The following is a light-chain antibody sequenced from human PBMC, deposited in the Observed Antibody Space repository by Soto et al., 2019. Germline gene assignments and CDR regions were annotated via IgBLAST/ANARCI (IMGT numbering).Light chain of an antibody. CDR3: QEYNSSPWT. CDR1: QSVSGNF. CDR2: GAS. J-gene: IGKJ1*01. V-gene: IGKV3-20*01. Sequence: EIVLTQSPGTLSLSPGERATLSCWASQSVSGNFLAWYQVKPGQAPRLVVYGASTRASGFPDRFSGSGSGTDFTLTISRLEPEDFAMYYCQEYNSSPWTFGQGTKVDIK.